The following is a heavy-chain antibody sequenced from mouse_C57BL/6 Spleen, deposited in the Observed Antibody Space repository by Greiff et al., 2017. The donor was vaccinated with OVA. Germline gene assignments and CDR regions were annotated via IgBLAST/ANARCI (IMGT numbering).Heavy chain of an antibody. V-gene: IGHV5-16*01. Sequence: EVQRVESEGGLVQPGSSMKLSCTASGFTFSDYYMAWVRQVPEKGLEWVANINYDGSSTYYLDSLKSRFIISRDNAKNILYLQMSSLKSEDTATDYCARVGDYGGFAYWGQGTLVTVSA. J-gene: IGHJ3*01. CDR1: GFTFSDYY. D-gene: IGHD2-4*01. CDR3: ARVGDYGGFAY. CDR2: INYDGSST.